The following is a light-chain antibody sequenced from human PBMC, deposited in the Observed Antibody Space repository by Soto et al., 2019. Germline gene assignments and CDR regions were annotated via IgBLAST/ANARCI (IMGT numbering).Light chain of an antibody. J-gene: IGKJ5*01. CDR3: QQYENLPT. V-gene: IGKV1-33*01. CDR2: DAS. Sequence: QVTQSRSSLYESLRDRVTITCQASQNINNYLNWYQQKPGRAPKLLIYDASNLEAGVPSRFRGSGSGTDFTFTISRLQPEDIATYYCQQYENLPTFGQGTRLEIK. CDR1: QNINNY.